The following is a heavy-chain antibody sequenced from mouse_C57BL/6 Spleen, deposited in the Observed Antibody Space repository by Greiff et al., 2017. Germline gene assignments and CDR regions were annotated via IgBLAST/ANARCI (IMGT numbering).Heavy chain of an antibody. CDR2: IYPGSGNT. CDR3: ARSDCTAWFAY. V-gene: IGHV1-76*01. J-gene: IGHJ3*01. Sequence: VQLQQSGAELVRPGASVKLSCKASGYTFTDYYINWVKQRPGQGLEWIARIYPGSGNTYYNEKFKGKATLTAEKSSSPAYMQLSSLTSDYSSVSFCARSDCTAWFAYWGQGTLVTVSA. D-gene: IGHD2-4*01. CDR1: GYTFTDYY.